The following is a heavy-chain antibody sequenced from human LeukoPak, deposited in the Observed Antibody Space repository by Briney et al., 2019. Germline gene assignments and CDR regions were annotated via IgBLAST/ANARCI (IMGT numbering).Heavy chain of an antibody. V-gene: IGHV3-74*01. D-gene: IGHD2-8*01. Sequence: GGSLRLSCAASGFTFSGYWMHWVRQAPGKGLVWVSRINSDGSSTSYADSVKGRFTISRDNAKNTLYLQMNSLRAEDTAVYYCARVLYCTNGVCYWHYYYMDVWGKGTTVTVSS. J-gene: IGHJ6*03. CDR3: ARVLYCTNGVCYWHYYYMDV. CDR1: GFTFSGYW. CDR2: INSDGSST.